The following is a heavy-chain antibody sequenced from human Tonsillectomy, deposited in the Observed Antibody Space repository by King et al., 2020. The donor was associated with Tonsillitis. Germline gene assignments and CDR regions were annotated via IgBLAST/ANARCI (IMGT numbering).Heavy chain of an antibody. CDR1: GYTFTGYY. Sequence: VQLVESGAEVKKPGASVRVSCKASGYTFTGYYIHWVRQAPGQGLEWLGWMNPNNGDTNFALNFEGRVTMTMDTSISTAHMELRRLTSDATAVYFCAREGDRTPAMWYWGQGTLVTVSS. CDR3: AREGDRTPAMWY. V-gene: IGHV1-2*02. D-gene: IGHD2-15*01. CDR2: MNPNNGDT. J-gene: IGHJ4*02.